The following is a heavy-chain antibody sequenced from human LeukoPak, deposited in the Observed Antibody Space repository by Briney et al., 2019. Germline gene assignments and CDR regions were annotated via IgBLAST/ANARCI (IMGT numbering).Heavy chain of an antibody. CDR1: GYTFTDYY. CDR3: AREYYDSSAYNQEAIDY. Sequence: ASVKCSCKAPGYTFTDYYMHWVRQAPGQGLDWRGWINPNSGGTNYAQKFQGRVTMTRDTSISTAYMELSRLRSDDTAVYYCAREYYDSSAYNQEAIDYWGQGTLVTVSS. CDR2: INPNSGGT. J-gene: IGHJ4*02. D-gene: IGHD3-22*01. V-gene: IGHV1-2*02.